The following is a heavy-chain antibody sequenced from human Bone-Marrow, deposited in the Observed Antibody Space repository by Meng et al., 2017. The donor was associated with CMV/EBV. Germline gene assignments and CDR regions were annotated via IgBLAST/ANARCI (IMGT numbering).Heavy chain of an antibody. J-gene: IGHJ3*02. CDR3: VKFFRWDQPDDAFDI. CDR2: IENDGSNK. Sequence: GGFLRLSCAGSGFTFSRYAMDWVRQGPGKELEWVTFIENDGSNKYYADSVKGRFTISRDNFKNTVHLQMNSLRAEDTALYYCVKFFRWDQPDDAFDIWGHGTMVTVSS. V-gene: IGHV3-30*02. CDR1: GFTFSRYA. D-gene: IGHD1-26*01.